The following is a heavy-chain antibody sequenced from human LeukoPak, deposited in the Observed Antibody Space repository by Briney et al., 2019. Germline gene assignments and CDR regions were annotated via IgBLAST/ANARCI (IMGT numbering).Heavy chain of an antibody. CDR2: IYPNSGGT. CDR3: ARDFDSGSSLDH. Sequence: ASVKVSCKASGYTFPGYYMHSVRQAPGQGLGWMGWIYPNSGGTNYVQKFRGRVTMTRDTSISKASMGLTRLISDDTAVDYCARDFDSGSSLDHWGQGTLVTVSS. D-gene: IGHD1-26*01. CDR1: GYTFPGYY. J-gene: IGHJ4*02. V-gene: IGHV1-2*02.